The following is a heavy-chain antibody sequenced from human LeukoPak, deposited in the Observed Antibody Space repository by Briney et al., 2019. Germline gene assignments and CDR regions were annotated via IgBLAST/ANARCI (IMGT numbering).Heavy chain of an antibody. J-gene: IGHJ4*02. V-gene: IGHV3-30*18. Sequence: GRSLRLSCAASGFTFSSYGMHWVRQAPGKGLEWVAVISYDGSNKYYADSVKGRFTISRDNSKNTLYLQMNSLRAEDTAVYYCAKGQKKVTNPNFDYWGQGTLVTVSS. D-gene: IGHD2-21*02. CDR3: AKGQKKVTNPNFDY. CDR2: ISYDGSNK. CDR1: GFTFSSYG.